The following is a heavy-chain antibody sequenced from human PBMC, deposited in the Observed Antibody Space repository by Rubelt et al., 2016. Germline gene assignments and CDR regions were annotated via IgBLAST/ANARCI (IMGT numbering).Heavy chain of an antibody. J-gene: IGHJ5*02. Sequence: QVQLVQSGAEVKKPGSSVKVSCKASGGTFSSYAISGVRQAPGQGHEWRGRMIHILGIANYAQKFHGRVTITAVQSTSTAYMELSSLRSEDTAVYYCARGVEYYYGSGTNWFDPWGQGTLVTVSS. CDR2: MIHILGIA. CDR1: GGTFSSYA. CDR3: ARGVEYYYGSGTNWFDP. V-gene: IGHV1-69*04. D-gene: IGHD3-10*01.